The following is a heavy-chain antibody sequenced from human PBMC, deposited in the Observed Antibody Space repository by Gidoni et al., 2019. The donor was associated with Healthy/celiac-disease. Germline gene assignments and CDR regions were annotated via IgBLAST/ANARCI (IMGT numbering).Heavy chain of an antibody. J-gene: IGHJ2*01. CDR3: AGALGSGWNPNWYFDL. CDR1: GGSISSYY. D-gene: IGHD6-19*01. V-gene: IGHV4-59*01. CDR2: IYYSGST. Sequence: QVQLQESGPGLVKPSETLSLTCTVSGGSISSYYWSWIRQPPGKGLEWIGYIYYSGSTHYNPSLKSRVTISVDTSKNQFSLKLSSVTAADTAVYYCAGALGSGWNPNWYFDLWGRGTLVTVSS.